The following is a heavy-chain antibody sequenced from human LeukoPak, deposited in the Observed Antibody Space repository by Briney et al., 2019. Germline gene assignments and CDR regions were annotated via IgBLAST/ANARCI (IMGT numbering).Heavy chain of an antibody. CDR1: GDSVSSNSVT. D-gene: IGHD2-2*01. CDR3: ARRLIQYDCCDP. Sequence: SQTLSLTCAISGDSVSSNSVTWNWIRQSPSRGLEWLGRTYYRSTWYNAYAVSVRGRITVNPDTSKHQFSLHLNSVTPEDTAVYYCARRLIQYDCCDPWGQGILVSVSS. V-gene: IGHV6-1*01. CDR2: TYYRSTWYN. J-gene: IGHJ5*02.